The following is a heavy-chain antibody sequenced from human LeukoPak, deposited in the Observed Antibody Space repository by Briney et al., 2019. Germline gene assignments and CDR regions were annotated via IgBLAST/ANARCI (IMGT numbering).Heavy chain of an antibody. CDR1: GXTVSSNY. Sequence: PGGSLRLSCAASGXTVSSNYMSWARQAPGKGLEWVSVIYSGGSTNYADSARGRFTISRDTSKNTLYLQMNSLRAEDTAVYYCARGRYEFSAGMDVWGQGTTVTVSS. V-gene: IGHV3-53*01. CDR3: ARGRYEFSAGMDV. D-gene: IGHD5-12*01. J-gene: IGHJ6*02. CDR2: IYSGGST.